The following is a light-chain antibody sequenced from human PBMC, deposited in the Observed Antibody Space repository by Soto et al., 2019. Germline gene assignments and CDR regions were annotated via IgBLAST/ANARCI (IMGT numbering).Light chain of an antibody. Sequence: SYELTQPLSVSVALGQTARITCGGNNIGSKNVHWYQQKPRQAPVLVIYRDSNRPSGIPERFSGSNSGNTATLTISRAQAGDESDYYCQVWDSSTEGVFGGGTKLTVL. CDR3: QVWDSSTEGV. CDR1: NIGSKN. CDR2: RDS. V-gene: IGLV3-9*01. J-gene: IGLJ2*01.